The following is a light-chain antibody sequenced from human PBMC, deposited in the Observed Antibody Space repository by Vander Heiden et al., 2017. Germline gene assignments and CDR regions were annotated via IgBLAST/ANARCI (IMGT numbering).Light chain of an antibody. CDR3: CSYAGSSTYV. CDR1: SSDVGSYNH. V-gene: IGLV2-23*01. CDR2: EGS. Sequence: SALTQPSPVSGSPGQSITISCTGTSSDVGSYNHVSWYQQHPGKAPKLMIYEGSKRPSGVPNRFSGSKSGNTASLTISGLQAEDEADYYCCSYAGSSTYVFGTGTKVTVL. J-gene: IGLJ1*01.